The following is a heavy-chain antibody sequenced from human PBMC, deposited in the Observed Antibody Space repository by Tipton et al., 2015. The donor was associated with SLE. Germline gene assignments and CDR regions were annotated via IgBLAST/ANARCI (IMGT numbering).Heavy chain of an antibody. CDR2: ISSSGDDT. V-gene: IGHV3-23*01. CDR1: GFTFGDCA. J-gene: IGHJ3*02. Sequence: SLRLSCTASGFTFGDCAMSWVRQAPGKGLEWVSVISSSGDDTHYADSVKGRFTISRDNSKYTLYLQMNSLRAEDTAVYYCARGSSNAFDIWGQGTMVTVSS. CDR3: ARGSSNAFDI. D-gene: IGHD3-10*01.